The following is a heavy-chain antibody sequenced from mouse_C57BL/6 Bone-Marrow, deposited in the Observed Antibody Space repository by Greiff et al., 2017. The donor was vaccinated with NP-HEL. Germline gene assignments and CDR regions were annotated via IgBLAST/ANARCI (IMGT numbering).Heavy chain of an antibody. J-gene: IGHJ1*03. CDR3: ARDRAVVATYWYFDV. CDR2: ISDGGSYT. D-gene: IGHD1-1*01. CDR1: GFTFSSYA. V-gene: IGHV5-4*01. Sequence: EVQVVESGGGLVKPGGSLKLSCAASGFTFSSYAMSWVRQTPEKRLEWVATISDGGSYTYYPDNVKGRFTISRDNAKNNLYLQMSHLKSEDTAMYYCARDRAVVATYWYFDVWGTGTTVTVSS.